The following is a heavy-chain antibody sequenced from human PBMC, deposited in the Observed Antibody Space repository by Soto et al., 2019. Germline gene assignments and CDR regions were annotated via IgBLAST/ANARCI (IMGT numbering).Heavy chain of an antibody. J-gene: IGHJ3*02. V-gene: IGHV3-23*01. Sequence: GGSLRLSCAASGFAFSGYGMSWVRQASGKGLGWVSAISGSGADTYYAESVKGRFSISRDNSVNTVYLQMDSLRAEDTAVYYCVKDYDFSAAPDGFDMWGQGTMVTVSS. D-gene: IGHD3-3*01. CDR2: ISGSGADT. CDR1: GFAFSGYG. CDR3: VKDYDFSAAPDGFDM.